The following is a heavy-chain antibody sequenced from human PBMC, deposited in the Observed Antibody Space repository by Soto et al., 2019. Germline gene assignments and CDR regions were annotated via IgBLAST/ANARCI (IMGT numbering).Heavy chain of an antibody. CDR1: QFTFSNFV. J-gene: IGHJ6*02. V-gene: IGHV3-23*01. Sequence: EVQLLESGGGLIEPGGSLRLYCTGSQFTFSNFVMSWVRQVPGKGLEWLSCITASGGSTYYADSVKGRFSVSRDNSKNTLYLQLISLEAEDTAVYHCAVHLGQNYYTLDVWGQGTTVHVSS. CDR3: AVHLGQNYYTLDV. CDR2: ITASGGST.